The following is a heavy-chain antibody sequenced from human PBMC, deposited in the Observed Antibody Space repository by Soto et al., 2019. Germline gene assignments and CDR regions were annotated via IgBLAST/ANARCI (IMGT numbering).Heavy chain of an antibody. J-gene: IGHJ4*02. Sequence: EVQLVESGGGLVQPGGSLRLSCAASGFTFSSYWMHWVRQAPGKGLVWVSRINSDGSSTSYADSVKGRFTISRDNAKNTLYLRMNSLRAEDTAVYYCARVLGLRLGELSFFDYWGQGTLVTVSS. CDR3: ARVLGLRLGELSFFDY. V-gene: IGHV3-74*01. D-gene: IGHD3-16*02. CDR1: GFTFSSYW. CDR2: INSDGSST.